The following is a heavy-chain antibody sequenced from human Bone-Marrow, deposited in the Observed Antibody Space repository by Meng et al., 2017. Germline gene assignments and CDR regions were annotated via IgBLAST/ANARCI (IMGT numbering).Heavy chain of an antibody. D-gene: IGHD2/OR15-2a*01. J-gene: IGHJ4*02. CDR3: ARDRAPYLEFDY. CDR2: ISAYNGNT. V-gene: IGHV1-18*01. CDR1: GYTFTSYG. Sequence: ASVKVSCKASGYTFTSYGISWVRQAPGQGLEWMGWISAYNGNTNYAQKLQGRVTVTTDTFTSTAYMELRSLRSDDTAVYYCARDRAPYLEFDYWGQGTLVTVSS.